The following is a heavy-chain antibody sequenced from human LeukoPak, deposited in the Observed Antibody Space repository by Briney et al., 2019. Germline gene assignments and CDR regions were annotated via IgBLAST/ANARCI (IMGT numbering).Heavy chain of an antibody. CDR2: ISGSDSST. D-gene: IGHD5-12*01. V-gene: IGHV3-23*01. Sequence: GGSLRLSCAASGFTFSSSAMSWVRQAPGKGLEWVSTISGSDSSTYYADSAQGRFTISRDNSKNTLYLQMNSLRADDTAVYYCAKSGYDRFDYWGQGTLVTVSS. CDR3: AKSGYDRFDY. J-gene: IGHJ4*02. CDR1: GFTFSSSA.